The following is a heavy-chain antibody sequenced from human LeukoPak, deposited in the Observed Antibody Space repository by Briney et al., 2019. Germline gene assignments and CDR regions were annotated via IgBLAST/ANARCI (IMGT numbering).Heavy chain of an antibody. D-gene: IGHD3-3*01. CDR1: GGSISSGDYY. V-gene: IGHV4-30-4*08. J-gene: IGHJ4*02. Sequence: SETLSLTCTVSGGSISSGDYYWSWIRQPPGKGLEWIGYIYYSGSTYYNPSLKSRVTISVDTSKNQFSLKLSSVTAADTAVYYCARHGRPSPYDFWSGYDFWGQGTLVTVSS. CDR3: ARHGRPSPYDFWSGYDF. CDR2: IYYSGST.